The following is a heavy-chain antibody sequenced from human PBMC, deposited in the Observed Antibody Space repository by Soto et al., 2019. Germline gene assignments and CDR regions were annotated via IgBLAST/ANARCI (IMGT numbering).Heavy chain of an antibody. CDR2: ISIRSTNI. V-gene: IGHV3-48*01. Sequence: GGPLRLSSAASGFNFSSYGVNWVRQTPGKGLEWVSYISIRSTNIHYADSVKGRFTISRDNAKNSLYLQMNSLGAEDTAVYYCARGAAGNAYFWGQGIPVTVS. D-gene: IGHD6-13*01. CDR1: GFNFSSYG. J-gene: IGHJ4*02. CDR3: ARGAAGNAYF.